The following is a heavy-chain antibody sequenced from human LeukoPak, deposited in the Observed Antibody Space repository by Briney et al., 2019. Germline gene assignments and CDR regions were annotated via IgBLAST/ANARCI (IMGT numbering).Heavy chain of an antibody. CDR3: ARDQVVVIPAAMFDY. J-gene: IGHJ4*02. CDR1: GFTLSSYS. CDR2: ISSSSRTI. D-gene: IGHD2-2*01. Sequence: GGSLRLSCAASGFTLSSYSMNWVRLAPGKGLEWASYISSSSRTIYYADSVKGRFTISRDNAKNSLYLQMNSLRDEDTAVYYCARDQVVVIPAAMFDYWGQGTLVTVSS. V-gene: IGHV3-48*02.